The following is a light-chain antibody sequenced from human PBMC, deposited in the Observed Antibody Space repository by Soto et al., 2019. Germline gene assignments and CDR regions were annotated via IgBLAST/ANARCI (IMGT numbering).Light chain of an antibody. CDR3: CSYAGSGTWV. J-gene: IGLJ3*02. V-gene: IGLV2-23*01. CDR1: SSDVGSYKL. Sequence: QSVLTQPASVSGSPGQSITISCSGISSDVGSYKLVSWYQQHPGKAPKLMIYEGNKRPSGVSNRFSSSNSGNTASLTISGLQAEDEADYYCCSYAGSGTWVFGGGTQLTVL. CDR2: EGN.